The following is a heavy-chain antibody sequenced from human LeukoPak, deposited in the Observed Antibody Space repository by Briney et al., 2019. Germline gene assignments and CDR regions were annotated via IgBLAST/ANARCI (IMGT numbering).Heavy chain of an antibody. CDR3: ASPGYDILTPLDY. CDR1: GFSFTDYP. CDR2: ISSSGSTI. V-gene: IGHV3-48*04. J-gene: IGHJ4*02. Sequence: PGGSLRLSCATSGFSFTDYPMNWVRQAPGKGLEWVSYISSSGSTIYYADSVKGRFTISRDNAKNSLYLQMNSLRAEDTAVYYCASPGYDILTPLDYWGQGTLVTVSS. D-gene: IGHD3-9*01.